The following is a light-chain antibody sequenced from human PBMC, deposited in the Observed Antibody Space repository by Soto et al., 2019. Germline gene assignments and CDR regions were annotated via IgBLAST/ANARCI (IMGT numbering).Light chain of an antibody. CDR1: SSNIGSNT. Sequence: QLVLTQPPSASGTPGQRVTISCSGSSSNIGSNTVNWYQQLPGTAPKLLIHTSNQRPSGVPDRFSGSKSSTSASLAISGLQSEDEADYYCAAWDDSLNGVVFGGGTKLTVL. CDR3: AAWDDSLNGVV. CDR2: TSN. V-gene: IGLV1-44*01. J-gene: IGLJ2*01.